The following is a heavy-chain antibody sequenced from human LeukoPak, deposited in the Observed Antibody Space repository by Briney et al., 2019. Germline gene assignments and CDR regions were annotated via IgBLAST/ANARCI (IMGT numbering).Heavy chain of an antibody. CDR3: ARAQDFSDSSGPNSLDF. Sequence: PSETLSLTCTVSGYSLSSGFFCDWIRQSPGKGLEWIGSFSHRGGSYHNPSLKSRVTISVDTSKNQFSLKLLSVTAADTAVYYCARAQDFSDSSGPNSLDFWGQGILVTVSS. J-gene: IGHJ4*02. V-gene: IGHV4-38-2*02. D-gene: IGHD3-22*01. CDR2: FSHRGGS. CDR1: GYSLSSGFF.